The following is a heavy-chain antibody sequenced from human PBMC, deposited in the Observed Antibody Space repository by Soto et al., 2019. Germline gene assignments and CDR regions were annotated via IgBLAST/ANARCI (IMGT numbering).Heavy chain of an antibody. CDR1: GFTFRSYA. D-gene: IGHD2-15*01. Sequence: QVQLVESGGGVVQPGRSLRLSCAASGFTFRSYAMHWVRQAPGKGLECVAVISYDGSNKFYRDYVKGRFTISRDNSKNTLYLQINSLIYEDTAVYYCARGDREDIAVVVGVRPGEYGVDVWGQGTTVTVSS. CDR2: ISYDGSNK. CDR3: ARGDREDIAVVVGVRPGEYGVDV. J-gene: IGHJ6*02. V-gene: IGHV3-30-3*01.